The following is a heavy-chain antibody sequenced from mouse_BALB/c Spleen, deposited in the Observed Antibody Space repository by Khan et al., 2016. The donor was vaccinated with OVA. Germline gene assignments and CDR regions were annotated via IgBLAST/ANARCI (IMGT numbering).Heavy chain of an antibody. V-gene: IGHV2-2*02. CDR2: IWSVGST. D-gene: IGHD2-13*01. J-gene: IGHJ3*01. CDR1: GFSLSNYG. CDR3: ARGGLPFAY. Sequence: QVQLKQSGPGLVQPSQSLSITCTVSGFSLSNYGVHWVRQSPGKGLEWLGVIWSVGSTDFNAAFISRLSINKANSKSQAFFKMNSLPTNDSARYYCARGGLPFAYWGQGTLVTVSA.